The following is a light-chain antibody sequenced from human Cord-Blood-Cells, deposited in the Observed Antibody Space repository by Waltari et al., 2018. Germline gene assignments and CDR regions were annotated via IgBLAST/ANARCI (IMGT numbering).Light chain of an antibody. CDR1: QSLLHRNGYNY. J-gene: IGKJ2*01. Sequence: DIVMTQSQLSLPVTPGEPASISCRSSQSLLHRNGYNYLDWYLQKPGQSPQLLIYLGSNRASGVPDRFSGSGSGTDFTLRISRVEAEDVGVYYCMQALQTPYTFGQGTKLEIK. CDR2: LGS. CDR3: MQALQTPYT. V-gene: IGKV2-28*01.